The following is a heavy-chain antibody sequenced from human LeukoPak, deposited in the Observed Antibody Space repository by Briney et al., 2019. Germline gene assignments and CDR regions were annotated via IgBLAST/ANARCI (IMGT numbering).Heavy chain of an antibody. V-gene: IGHV3-21*01. CDR2: ISSTSSYV. D-gene: IGHD6-13*01. Sequence: GGSLRLSCAASGFTFTSYSINWVRQAPGKGLEWVSSISSTSSYVYHADSVKGRFTISRDNAKNSVYLQMNSLRAEDTAVYYCPREGISSSWGPDYWGQGTLVTVSS. J-gene: IGHJ4*02. CDR1: GFTFTSYS. CDR3: PREGISSSWGPDY.